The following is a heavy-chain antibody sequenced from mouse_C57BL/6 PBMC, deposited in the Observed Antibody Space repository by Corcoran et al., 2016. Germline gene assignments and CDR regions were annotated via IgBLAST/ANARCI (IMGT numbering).Heavy chain of an antibody. V-gene: IGHV14-3*01. CDR2: IDPANGNT. CDR1: AFNSNNTS. J-gene: IGHJ3*01. CDR3: ARLGDGYYEAWCAY. D-gene: IGHD2-3*01. Sequence: SLSDLVRPGASVKLSCTASAFNSNNTSMHWVKQRPAQGLEWIGRIDPANGNTKYAPKFQGKATITADTSSNTAYLQLSSLTSEDTAIYYCARLGDGYYEAWCAYWGQGTLVTVSA.